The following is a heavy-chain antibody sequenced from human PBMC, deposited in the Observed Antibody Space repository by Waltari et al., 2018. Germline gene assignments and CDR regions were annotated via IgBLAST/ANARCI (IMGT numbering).Heavy chain of an antibody. CDR2: IKQDGSEK. D-gene: IGHD3-22*01. J-gene: IGHJ3*02. CDR1: GFTFSSYW. Sequence: EVQLVESGGGLVQPGGSLRLSCAASGFTFSSYWMSWVRQAPGKGLEWVANIKQDGSEKYYVDSVKVRFTISRDNAKNSLYLQMNSLRAEDTAVYYCARGQITMIVVEDAFDIWGQGTMVTVSS. V-gene: IGHV3-7*01. CDR3: ARGQITMIVVEDAFDI.